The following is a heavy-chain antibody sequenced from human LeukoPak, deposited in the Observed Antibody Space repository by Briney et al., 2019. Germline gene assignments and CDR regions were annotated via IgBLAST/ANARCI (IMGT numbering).Heavy chain of an antibody. CDR2: ISGSSGYI. Sequence: GGSLRLSCGASGFTFSSYTMNWVRQAPGKGLEWVSSISGSSGYIYYADSVKGRFTISRDNAKNSLYVQMNSLRAEDTAVYYCARSGSCDYWGQGILVTVSS. CDR1: GFTFSSYT. CDR3: ARSGSCDY. D-gene: IGHD1-26*01. J-gene: IGHJ4*02. V-gene: IGHV3-21*01.